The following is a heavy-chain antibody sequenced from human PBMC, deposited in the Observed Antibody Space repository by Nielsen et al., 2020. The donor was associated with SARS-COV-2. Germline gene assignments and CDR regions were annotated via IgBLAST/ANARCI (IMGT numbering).Heavy chain of an antibody. V-gene: IGHV3-30*18. D-gene: IGHD2-15*01. J-gene: IGHJ6*02. CDR1: GFTFSSYS. CDR3: AKDHDDIVVVVAAKDRYYYGMDV. Sequence: GESLKISCAASGFTFSSYSMNWVRQAPGKGLEWVAVISYDGSNKYYADSVKGRFTISRDNSKNTLYLQMNSLRAEDTAVYYCAKDHDDIVVVVAAKDRYYYGMDVWGQGTTVTVSS. CDR2: ISYDGSNK.